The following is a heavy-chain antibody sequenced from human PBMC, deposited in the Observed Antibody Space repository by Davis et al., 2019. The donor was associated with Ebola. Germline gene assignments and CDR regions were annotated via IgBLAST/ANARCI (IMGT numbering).Heavy chain of an antibody. CDR2: ININTGNP. CDR3: ARSSYTWYFSGMDV. Sequence: ASVKVSCKASGYIFTNFYIHWVRQAPGQGLEWMGWININTGNPTYAQGFTGRFVFSLDTSVSTAYLQITSLKAEDTAVYYCARSSYTWYFSGMDVWGKGTTVTVSS. V-gene: IGHV7-4-1*02. CDR1: GYIFTNFY. J-gene: IGHJ6*04. D-gene: IGHD2-2*01.